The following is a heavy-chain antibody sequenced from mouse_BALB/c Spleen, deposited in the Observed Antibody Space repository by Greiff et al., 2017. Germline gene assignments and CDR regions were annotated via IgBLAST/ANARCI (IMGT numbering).Heavy chain of an antibody. CDR2: IDPENGDT. J-gene: IGHJ4*01. Sequence: EVQLQQSGAELVRSGASVKLSCTASGFNIKDYYMHWVKQRPEQGLEWIGWIDPENGDTEYAPKFQGKATMTADTSSNTAYLQLSSLTSEDTAVYYCNAPRLRQLGLRPMDYWGQGTSVTVSS. CDR1: GFNIKDYY. D-gene: IGHD3-2*01. CDR3: NAPRLRQLGLRPMDY. V-gene: IGHV14-4*02.